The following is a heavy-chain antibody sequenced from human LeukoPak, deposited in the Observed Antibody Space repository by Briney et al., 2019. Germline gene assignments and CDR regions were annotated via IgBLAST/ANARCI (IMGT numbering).Heavy chain of an antibody. CDR1: GGSISSSSYY. Sequence: SETLSLTCTVSGGSISSSSYYWSWIRQPPGKGLEWIGYIYYSGSTNYNPSLKSRVTISVDTSKNQFSLKLSSVTAADTAVYYCARGGGIYCSSTSCYTNWFDPWGQGTLVTVSS. CDR2: IYYSGST. V-gene: IGHV4-61*01. CDR3: ARGGGIYCSSTSCYTNWFDP. J-gene: IGHJ5*02. D-gene: IGHD2-2*02.